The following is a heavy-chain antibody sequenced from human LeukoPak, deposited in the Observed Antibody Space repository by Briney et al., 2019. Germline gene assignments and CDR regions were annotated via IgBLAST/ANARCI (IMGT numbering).Heavy chain of an antibody. CDR1: GGSISSGGYS. J-gene: IGHJ4*02. V-gene: IGHV4-30-2*01. CDR2: IYHSGST. Sequence: SETLSLTCAVSGGSISSGGYSWSWIRQPPGKGLEWIGYIYHSGSTYYNPSLKSRVTISADRSKNQFSLKLSSVTAADTAVYYCASKSAAVDYWGQGTLVTVSS. CDR3: ASKSAAVDY. D-gene: IGHD6-25*01.